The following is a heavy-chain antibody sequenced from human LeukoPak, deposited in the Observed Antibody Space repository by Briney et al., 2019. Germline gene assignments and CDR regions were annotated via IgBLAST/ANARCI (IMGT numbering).Heavy chain of an antibody. V-gene: IGHV1-2*02. CDR3: APSPNWPTFYFDY. CDR2: INPNSGVT. D-gene: IGHD7-27*01. Sequence: ASVKVSCKASGYTFTGYNMHWVRPAPGQGLGWMGWINPNSGVTNYAQKFQGRVTMTRDTSINTAYMDLSRLRSDDTAVYYCAPSPNWPTFYFDYWGQGTLVTVSP. J-gene: IGHJ4*02. CDR1: GYTFTGYN.